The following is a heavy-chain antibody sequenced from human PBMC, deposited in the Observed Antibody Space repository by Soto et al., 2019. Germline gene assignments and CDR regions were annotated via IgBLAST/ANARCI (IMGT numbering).Heavy chain of an antibody. CDR2: IYYSGST. J-gene: IGHJ4*02. Sequence: SETLSLTCTVSGGSISSGGYYWSWIRQHPGKGLEWIGYIYYSGSTYYNPSLKSRVTISVDTSKNQFSLKLSSVTAADTAVYYCARDGGRRIYCSGGSCYPAPFDYWGQGTLVTVSS. V-gene: IGHV4-31*03. CDR3: ARDGGRRIYCSGGSCYPAPFDY. D-gene: IGHD2-15*01. CDR1: GGSISSGGYY.